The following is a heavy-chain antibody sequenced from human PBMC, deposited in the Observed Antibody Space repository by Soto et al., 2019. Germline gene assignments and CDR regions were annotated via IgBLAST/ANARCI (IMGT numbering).Heavy chain of an antibody. Sequence: QVQLVESGGGVVQPGRSLRLSCAASGFTFSSYGMHWVRQAPGKGLEWVAVISYDGSNKYYADSVKGRFTISRDNSKNKLYLQMNSLRAEDTAVYYCAKAEATIFGVVMEIDYWGQGTLVTVSS. CDR2: ISYDGSNK. D-gene: IGHD3-3*01. CDR3: AKAEATIFGVVMEIDY. J-gene: IGHJ4*02. V-gene: IGHV3-30*18. CDR1: GFTFSSYG.